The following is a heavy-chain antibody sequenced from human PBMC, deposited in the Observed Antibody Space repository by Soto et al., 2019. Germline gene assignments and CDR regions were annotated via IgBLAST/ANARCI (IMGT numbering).Heavy chain of an antibody. V-gene: IGHV4-31*03. Sequence: QVQLQESGPGLVKPSQTLSLTCTVSGGSISSGGYYWSWIRQHPGKGLEWIGYIYYSGSTYYNPPLKSRVTISLDTSKNQFSLKLSSVTAADTAVYYCARDSRYEAARHFDYWGQGTLVTVSS. CDR3: ARDSRYEAARHFDY. D-gene: IGHD6-6*01. CDR1: GGSISSGGYY. J-gene: IGHJ4*02. CDR2: IYYSGST.